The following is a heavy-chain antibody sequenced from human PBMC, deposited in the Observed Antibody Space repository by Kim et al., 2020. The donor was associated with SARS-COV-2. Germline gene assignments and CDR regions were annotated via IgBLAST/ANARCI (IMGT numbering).Heavy chain of an antibody. CDR2: IYYSGST. Sequence: SETLSLTCTVSGGSISSSSYYWGWIRQPPGKGLEWIGSIYYSGSTYYNPSLKSRVTISVDTSKNQFSLKLSSVTAADTAVYYCARHGSGDSSGYHDFDYWGQGTLVTVSS. CDR3: ARHGSGDSSGYHDFDY. J-gene: IGHJ4*02. D-gene: IGHD3-22*01. CDR1: GGSISSSSYY. V-gene: IGHV4-39*01.